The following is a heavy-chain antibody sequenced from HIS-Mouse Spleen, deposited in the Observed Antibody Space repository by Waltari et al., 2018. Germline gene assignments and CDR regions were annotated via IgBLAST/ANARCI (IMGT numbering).Heavy chain of an antibody. CDR3: ARRETGGDDAFDI. J-gene: IGHJ3*02. V-gene: IGHV1-2*02. Sequence: QVQLVQSGAEVKKPVASVKVSCNASRYTSPGLSMHWVRQAPGQGLEWMGWINPNSGGTNYAQKFQGRVTMTRDTSISTAYMELSRLRSDDTAVYYCARRETGGDDAFDIWGQGTMVTVSS. CDR2: INPNSGGT. D-gene: IGHD7-27*01. CDR1: RYTSPGLS.